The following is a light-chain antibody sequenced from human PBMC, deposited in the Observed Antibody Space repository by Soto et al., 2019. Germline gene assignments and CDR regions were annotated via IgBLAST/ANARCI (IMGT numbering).Light chain of an antibody. J-gene: IGKJ4*01. CDR2: IAS. CDR3: QQANSFPLT. V-gene: IGKV1-12*01. CDR1: QGISSW. Sequence: DIQMTQSPSSVSASVGDRVTITCRASQGISSWLAWYQHKPGRAPKPLIYIASSLQSGVPSRFSGSGSGTDFTLTISSLQPEDFATYYCQQANSFPLTFGGGTRVEIK.